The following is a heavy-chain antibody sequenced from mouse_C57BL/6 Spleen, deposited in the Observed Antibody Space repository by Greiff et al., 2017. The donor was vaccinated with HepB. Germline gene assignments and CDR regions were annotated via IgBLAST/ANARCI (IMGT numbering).Heavy chain of an antibody. V-gene: IGHV1-26*01. J-gene: IGHJ1*03. CDR2: INPNNGGT. Sequence: EVQLQQSGPELVKPGASVKISCKASGYTFTDYYMNWVKQSHGKSLEWIGDINPNNGGTSYNQKFKGKATLTVDKSSSTAYMELRSLTSEDSAVYYCARSLYYGSSPYWYFDVWGTGTTVTVSS. CDR3: ARSLYYGSSPYWYFDV. D-gene: IGHD1-1*01. CDR1: GYTFTDYY.